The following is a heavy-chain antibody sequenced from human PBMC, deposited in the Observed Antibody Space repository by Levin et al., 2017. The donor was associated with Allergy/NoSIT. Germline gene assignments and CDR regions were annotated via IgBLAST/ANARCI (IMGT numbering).Heavy chain of an antibody. CDR2: IFNSGST. Sequence: SETLSLTCTVSGASLRSYYWTWIRQPPGKGLEWIGYIFNSGSTKYNPSLKSRVTISVDTSKNQFSLKLSSVTAADTAFYYCASTYDILTGYRPRFDDWGQGILVIVSS. J-gene: IGHJ4*02. CDR3: ASTYDILTGYRPRFDD. D-gene: IGHD3-9*01. CDR1: GASLRSYY. V-gene: IGHV4-59*01.